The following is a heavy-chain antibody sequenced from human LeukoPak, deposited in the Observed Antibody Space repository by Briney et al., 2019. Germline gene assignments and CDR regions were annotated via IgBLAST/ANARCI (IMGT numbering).Heavy chain of an antibody. CDR2: INGGGGST. Sequence: GGSLRLSCAASGSTLSSYAMSWVRQVPGKGLEWVSGINGGGGSTYYADSVKGRFTISRDNSKSTLYLQMKGLRAEDTAVYYCASDYPRYYFYMDVWGKGTTVTVSS. J-gene: IGHJ6*03. V-gene: IGHV3-23*01. D-gene: IGHD4-11*01. CDR1: GSTLSSYA. CDR3: ASDYPRYYFYMDV.